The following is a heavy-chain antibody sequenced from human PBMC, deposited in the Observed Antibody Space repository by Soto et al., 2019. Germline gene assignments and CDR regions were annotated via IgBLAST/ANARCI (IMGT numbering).Heavy chain of an antibody. Sequence: SETLSLTCTVSGGSISSGGYYWSWIRQHPGKGLEWIGYIYYSGSTYYNPSLKSRVTISVDTSKNQFSLKLSSVTAADTAVYYCARDSLAYCSGGSCYSVNAPYGMDVWGQGTTVTVSS. CDR1: GGSISSGGYY. J-gene: IGHJ6*02. V-gene: IGHV4-31*03. D-gene: IGHD2-15*01. CDR3: ARDSLAYCSGGSCYSVNAPYGMDV. CDR2: IYYSGST.